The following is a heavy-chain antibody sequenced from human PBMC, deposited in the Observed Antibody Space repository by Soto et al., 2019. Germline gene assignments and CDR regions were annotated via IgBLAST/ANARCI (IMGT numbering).Heavy chain of an antibody. V-gene: IGHV4-39*01. J-gene: IGHJ2*01. CDR3: AKSVALDWYFDL. D-gene: IGHD6-19*01. CDR2: IYYSGST. CDR1: GGSISSSSYY. Sequence: QLQLQESGPGLVKPSETLSLTCTVSGGSISSSSYYWGWIRQPPGKGLEWIGSIYYSGSTYYNPSLKSRVTMSVDTSKTQFSLKLSSVTAADTAVYYCAKSVALDWYFDLWGRGTLVTVSS.